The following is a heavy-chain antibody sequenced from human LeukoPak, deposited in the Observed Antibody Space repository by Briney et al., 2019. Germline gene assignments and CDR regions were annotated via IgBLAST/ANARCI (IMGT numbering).Heavy chain of an antibody. D-gene: IGHD2-2*01. CDR3: ARDGCSSTSCYPYNWFDP. CDR2: IIPIFGTA. J-gene: IGHJ5*02. V-gene: IGHV1-69*06. CDR1: GGTFSSYA. Sequence: SVKVSFTASGGTFSSYAISWVRQAPGQGLEWMGGIIPIFGTANYAQKFQGRVTITADKSTSTAYMELSSLRSEDTAVYYCARDGCSSTSCYPYNWFDPWGQGTLVTVSS.